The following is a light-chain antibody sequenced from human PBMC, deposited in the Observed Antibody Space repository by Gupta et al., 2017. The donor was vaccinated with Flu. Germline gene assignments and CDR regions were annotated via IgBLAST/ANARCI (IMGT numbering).Light chain of an antibody. Sequence: PSSRSASVGDRVTITCQASHDISNYLDWYQQKPGKAPKLLIYDASNLETGVPSRFSGSGSGTDFTFTISRLQPEDVAIYYCQQYVQLPPTFGQGTKLEIK. CDR1: HDISNY. CDR3: QQYVQLPPT. V-gene: IGKV1-33*01. J-gene: IGKJ2*01. CDR2: DAS.